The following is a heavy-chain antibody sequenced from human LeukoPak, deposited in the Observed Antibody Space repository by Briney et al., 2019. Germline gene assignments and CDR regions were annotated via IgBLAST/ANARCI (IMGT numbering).Heavy chain of an antibody. D-gene: IGHD2-15*01. Sequence: GGSLRLSCAASGFTFSSYAMSWVRQAPGKALEWVSAISGSGGSTYYADSVKGRFTISRDNSKNTLYLQMNSLRAEDTAVYYCAKARYCSGGSCYIGWFDPWGQGTLVTVSS. CDR1: GFTFSSYA. CDR2: ISGSGGST. V-gene: IGHV3-23*01. J-gene: IGHJ5*02. CDR3: AKARYCSGGSCYIGWFDP.